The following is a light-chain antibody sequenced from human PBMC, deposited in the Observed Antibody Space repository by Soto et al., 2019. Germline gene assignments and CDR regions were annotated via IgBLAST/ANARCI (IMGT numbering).Light chain of an antibody. CDR3: QQYDNLPLT. J-gene: IGKJ4*01. V-gene: IGKV1-33*01. CDR1: QDISNY. Sequence: DMQMTQSPSSLSASVGDRVTITCQASQDISNYLNWYQHKPGKAPRLLIYGASNLETGVPSRFSGSGSGTDFTFTISSLQPEDIATYYCQQYDNLPLTFGGGTKVDIK. CDR2: GAS.